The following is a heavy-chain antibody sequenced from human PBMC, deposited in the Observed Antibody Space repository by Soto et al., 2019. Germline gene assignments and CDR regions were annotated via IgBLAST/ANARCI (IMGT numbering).Heavy chain of an antibody. D-gene: IGHD4-17*01. CDR1: GASIYNGGYF. V-gene: IGHV4-30-4*01. J-gene: IGHJ5*02. CDR3: AGGSTTKKVDP. Sequence: PSETLSLTCSVSGASIYNGGYFWSWIRQSPGKGLEWIGHIHNSGGPYNNPSLKSRVTISADTSKNQFSLKLTSVTAADTAVYYGAGGSTTKKVDPGGQGPRVTVPS. CDR2: IHNSGGP.